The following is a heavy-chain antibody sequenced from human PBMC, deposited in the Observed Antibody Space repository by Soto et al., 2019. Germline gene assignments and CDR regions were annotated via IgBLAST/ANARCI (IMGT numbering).Heavy chain of an antibody. J-gene: IGHJ4*02. V-gene: IGHV4-59*08. D-gene: IGHD3-22*01. CDR2: IYYSDST. CDR3: ARAYYDTTGYHLGD. CDR1: GCSISSYY. Sequence: SETLSLTCTFSGCSISSYYWNWIRQPPGKGLEWIGYIYYSDSTNYNPSLKSRVTISVDTSKNQFSLKLTSVTAADTAIYYCARAYYDTTGYHLGDWGQGTLVTVSS.